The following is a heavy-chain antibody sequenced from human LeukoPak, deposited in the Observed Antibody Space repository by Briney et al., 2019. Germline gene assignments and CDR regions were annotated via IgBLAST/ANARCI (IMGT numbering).Heavy chain of an antibody. J-gene: IGHJ4*02. CDR1: CGSISTYI. D-gene: IGHD2-2*01. V-gene: IGHV4-4*09. Sequence: SETLSLTCTVSCGSISTYILGLIRPPPREGLEWDWHIYSIGSTNNNPSLKSRVTISVDTSKNQFSLKLSSVTAADTAVYYCARRDCSKTSCPFDYWGQGTLVTVSS. CDR2: IYSIGST. CDR3: ARRDCSKTSCPFDY.